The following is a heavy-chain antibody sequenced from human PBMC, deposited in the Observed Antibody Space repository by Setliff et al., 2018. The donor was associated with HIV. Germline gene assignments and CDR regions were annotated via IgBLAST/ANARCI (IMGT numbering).Heavy chain of an antibody. CDR3: ARVAKNSGSYSGDY. Sequence: PGGSLRLSCAGSGFTFSSYWMSWVRQALGKGLEWVANIKQDGSEKYYVDSVKGRFTISRDNAKNSLYLQMNSLRAEDTAVYYCARVAKNSGSYSGDYWGQGTLVTVSS. J-gene: IGHJ4*02. V-gene: IGHV3-7*01. CDR2: IKQDGSEK. CDR1: GFTFSSYW. D-gene: IGHD1-26*01.